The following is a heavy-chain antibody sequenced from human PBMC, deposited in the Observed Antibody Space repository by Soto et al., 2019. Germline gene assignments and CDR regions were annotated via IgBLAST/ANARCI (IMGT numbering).Heavy chain of an antibody. J-gene: IGHJ6*02. Sequence: ASVKVSCRVSGYTLTELSMHWVRQAPGKGLEWMGGFDPEDGETIYAQKFQGRVTMTEDTSTDTAYMELSSLRSEDTAVYYCATEGEAAAGNEFYYYGMDVWGQGTTVTVSS. CDR1: GYTLTELS. V-gene: IGHV1-24*01. CDR2: FDPEDGET. CDR3: ATEGEAAAGNEFYYYGMDV. D-gene: IGHD6-13*01.